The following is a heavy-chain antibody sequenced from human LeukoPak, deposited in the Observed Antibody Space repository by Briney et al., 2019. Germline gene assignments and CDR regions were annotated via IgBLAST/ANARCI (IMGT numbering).Heavy chain of an antibody. D-gene: IGHD3-9*01. J-gene: IGHJ4*02. V-gene: IGHV4-59*08. Sequence: SETLSLTCTVSGGSISNYYWNWIRQPPGKGLEWIGYLYYNGSTNCNPSLKSRVTISVDTSKNQFSLRLNSVTAADTAVFYCARADYDILTGYPTHPFDYWGQGTLVTVSS. CDR1: GGSISNYY. CDR3: ARADYDILTGYPTHPFDY. CDR2: LYYNGST.